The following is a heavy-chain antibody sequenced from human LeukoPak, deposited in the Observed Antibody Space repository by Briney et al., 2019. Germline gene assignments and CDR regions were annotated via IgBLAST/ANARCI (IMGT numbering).Heavy chain of an antibody. V-gene: IGHV4-34*01. D-gene: IGHD3-10*01. CDR2: INHSGST. Sequence: SETLSLTCAVYGGSFSGYYWSWIRQPPGKGLEWIGEINHSGSTNYNPSLKSRVTISVDTSKNQFSLKLSSVTAADTAVYYCARTVPRGSNKYYYGRIDAFDIWGQGTMVTVSS. CDR3: ARTVPRGSNKYYYGRIDAFDI. J-gene: IGHJ3*02. CDR1: GGSFSGYY.